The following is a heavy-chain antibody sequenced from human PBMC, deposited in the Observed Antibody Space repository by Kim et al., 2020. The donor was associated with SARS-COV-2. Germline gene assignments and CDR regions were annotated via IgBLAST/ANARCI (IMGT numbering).Heavy chain of an antibody. Sequence: KGRFTITRENSKNTLCLQMNSLRAEDTAVYYCAKDRSLMTPKTGRYGMDVWGQGTTVTVSS. V-gene: IGHV3-30*02. J-gene: IGHJ6*02. CDR3: AKDRSLMTPKTGRYGMDV. D-gene: IGHD1-1*01.